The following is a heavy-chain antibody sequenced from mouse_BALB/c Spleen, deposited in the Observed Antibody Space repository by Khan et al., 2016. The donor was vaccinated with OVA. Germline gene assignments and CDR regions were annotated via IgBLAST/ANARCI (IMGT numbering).Heavy chain of an antibody. CDR2: ISSGGSYT. D-gene: IGHD1-1*01. J-gene: IGHJ2*01. Sequence: EVELVESGGGFVKPGGSLKLSCAASGFTLSNYGLSWVRQTPEKRLEWVATISSGGSYTYYPDSVKGRFTISRDNAENTLYLQMSSLGSEDTGMYYCTRTRRYYGSGYFAFWGPGTTLTVSS. CDR3: TRTRRYYGSGYFAF. CDR1: GFTLSNYG. V-gene: IGHV5-9-3*01.